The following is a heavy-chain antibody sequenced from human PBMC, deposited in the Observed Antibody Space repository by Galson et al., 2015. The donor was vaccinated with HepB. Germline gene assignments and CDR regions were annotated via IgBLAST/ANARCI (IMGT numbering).Heavy chain of an antibody. CDR3: ARGWEQGIAAAGLFDY. CDR2: IKQDGSEK. J-gene: IGHJ4*02. V-gene: IGHV3-7*03. CDR1: GFTLSSYW. Sequence: SLRLSCAASGFTLSSYWMSWVRQAPGKGLEWVANIKQDGSEKYYVDSVKGRFTISRDNAKNSLYLQMNSLRAEDTAVYYCARGWEQGIAAAGLFDYWGQGTLVTVSS. D-gene: IGHD6-13*01.